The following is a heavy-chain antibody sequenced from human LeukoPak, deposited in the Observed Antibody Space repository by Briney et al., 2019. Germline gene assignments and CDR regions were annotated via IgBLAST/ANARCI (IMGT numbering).Heavy chain of an antibody. Sequence: SETLSLTCSVSGYSISSGYYWGWIRQPPGKGLEWIGSIDHSGSTYYNPSLKSRVTISVVTSKNQFSLKLRSVTAADTAVYYCATRSGYYDYVWGSYRHTYFDYWGQGTLVTVSS. D-gene: IGHD3-16*02. J-gene: IGHJ4*02. CDR1: GYSISSGYY. V-gene: IGHV4-38-2*02. CDR3: ATRSGYYDYVWGSYRHTYFDY. CDR2: IDHSGST.